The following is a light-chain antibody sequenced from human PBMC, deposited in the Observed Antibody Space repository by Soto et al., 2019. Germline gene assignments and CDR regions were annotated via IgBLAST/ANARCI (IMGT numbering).Light chain of an antibody. Sequence: DIQMTQSPSTLSASVGDRVTITCRASQSISSWLAWYQQKPGKAPKLLIYKASSLESGVPSRFSGSGSATEFTLTISSLQTDDFETYYCQQYNSYPYTFGQGTKVDIK. CDR1: QSISSW. CDR3: QQYNSYPYT. CDR2: KAS. J-gene: IGKJ2*01. V-gene: IGKV1-5*03.